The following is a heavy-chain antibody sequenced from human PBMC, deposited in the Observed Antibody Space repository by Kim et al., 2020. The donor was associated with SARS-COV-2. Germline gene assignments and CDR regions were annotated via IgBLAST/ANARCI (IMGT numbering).Heavy chain of an antibody. CDR3: ARDRRDGYNPGKFEY. J-gene: IGHJ4*02. Sequence: SETLSLTCSVSGDSISNGAYYWSWVRQHPEKGLEWIGCIFYSGSTNYNPSLKSRVTISVDRSKNQFSLKLSSVTAADTAVYYCARDRRDGYNPGKFEYWGQGTLVTVSS. CDR1: GDSISNGAYY. V-gene: IGHV4-31*03. D-gene: IGHD5-12*01. CDR2: IFYSGST.